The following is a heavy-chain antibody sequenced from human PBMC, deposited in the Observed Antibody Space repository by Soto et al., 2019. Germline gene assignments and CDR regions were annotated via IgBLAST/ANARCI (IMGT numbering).Heavy chain of an antibody. D-gene: IGHD1-26*01. CDR2: INPSGGST. Sequence: ASVKFSCKASGYTFTSYYMHWVRQAPGQWLEWMGIINPSGGSTSYAQKFQGRVTMTRDTSTSTVYMELSSLRSEDTAVYYCARDRGATPIDYYYYGMDVWGQGTTVTVSS. V-gene: IGHV1-46*01. CDR3: ARDRGATPIDYYYYGMDV. J-gene: IGHJ6*02. CDR1: GYTFTSYY.